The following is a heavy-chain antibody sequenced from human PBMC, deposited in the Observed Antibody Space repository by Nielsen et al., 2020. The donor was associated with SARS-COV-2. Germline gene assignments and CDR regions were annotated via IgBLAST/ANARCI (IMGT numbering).Heavy chain of an antibody. CDR3: TKGAWYYDSSGYYAY. CDR2: ISGSGGST. CDR1: GFTFSSYA. V-gene: IGHV3-23*01. D-gene: IGHD3-22*01. Sequence: GGSLRLSCAASGFTFSSYAMSWVRQAPGKGLEWVSAISGSGGSTYYADSVKGRFTISRDNSKNTLYLQMNSLRAEDTAVYYCTKGAWYYDSSGYYAYWGQGTLVTVSS. J-gene: IGHJ4*02.